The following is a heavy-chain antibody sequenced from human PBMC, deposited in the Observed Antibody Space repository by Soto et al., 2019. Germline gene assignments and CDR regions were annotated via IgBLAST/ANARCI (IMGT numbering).Heavy chain of an antibody. CDR2: INHSGST. D-gene: IGHD2-2*01. Sequence: SDTLSLTCAVYGGSFSSYYWSWIRQPPGKGLEWIGEINHSGSTNYNPSLKSRVTISIDTSKNQFSLKLSSVTAADTAVYYFARWEGYCSGTRCLAQGWFDPWGQGTLVTVS. CDR3: ARWEGYCSGTRCLAQGWFDP. J-gene: IGHJ5*02. V-gene: IGHV4-34*01. CDR1: GGSFSSYY.